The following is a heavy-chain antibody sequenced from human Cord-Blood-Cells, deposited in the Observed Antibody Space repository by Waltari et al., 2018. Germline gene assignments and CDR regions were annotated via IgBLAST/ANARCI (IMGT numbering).Heavy chain of an antibody. J-gene: IGHJ3*02. CDR1: GYTFTGYY. CDR3: ALDSSSWYAFDI. V-gene: IGHV1-2*02. D-gene: IGHD6-13*01. Sequence: QVQLVQSGAEVKKPGASVKVSCKASGYTFTGYYMHWVRQAPGQGLEWMGWINPNSGGTYYAQKFQGRVTMTRDTSISTAYMELSRLRSDDTAVYYCALDSSSWYAFDIWGQGTMVTVSS. CDR2: INPNSGGT.